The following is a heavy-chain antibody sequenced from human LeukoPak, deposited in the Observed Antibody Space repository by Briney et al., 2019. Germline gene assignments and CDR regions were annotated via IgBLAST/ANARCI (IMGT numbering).Heavy chain of an antibody. J-gene: IGHJ6*02. CDR1: DDSISSYY. CDR3: ARVGSSWPYYYYGMDV. Sequence: SETLSLTCRVSDDSISSYYWNWIRQPPGKPLEWIGYTHYSGNTNYNPSLKSRVTTLVDMSKNQFSLKLSSVTAADTAVYYCARVGSSWPYYYYGMDVWGQGTTVTVSS. V-gene: IGHV4-59*12. D-gene: IGHD6-13*01. CDR2: THYSGNT.